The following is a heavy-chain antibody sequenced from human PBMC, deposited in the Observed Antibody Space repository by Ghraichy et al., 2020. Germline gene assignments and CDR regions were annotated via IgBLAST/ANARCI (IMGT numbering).Heavy chain of an antibody. V-gene: IGHV3-33*01. CDR1: GFTFSSYG. D-gene: IGHD3-9*01. CDR2: IWYDGSNK. Sequence: GESLNISCAASGFTFSSYGMHWVRQAPGKGLEWVAVIWYDGSNKYYADSVKGRFTISRDNSKNTLYLQMNSLRAEDTAVYYCARDSHLRYEGTYYFDYWGQGTLVTVSS. CDR3: ARDSHLRYEGTYYFDY. J-gene: IGHJ4*02.